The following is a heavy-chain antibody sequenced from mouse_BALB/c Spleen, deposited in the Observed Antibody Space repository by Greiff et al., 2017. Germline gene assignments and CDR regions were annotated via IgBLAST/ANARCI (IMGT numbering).Heavy chain of an antibody. CDR1: GYTFTSYW. J-gene: IGHJ2*01. CDR2: IYPSASYT. Sequence: QVQLQQPGAELVRPGASVKLSCKASGYTFTSYWINWVKQRPGQGLEWIGNIYPSASYTNYNQKFKDKATLTVDKSSSTADMQLSSPTSEDSAVYYCTREGGNGYWGQGTTLTVSS. CDR3: TREGGNGY. V-gene: IGHV1-69*02.